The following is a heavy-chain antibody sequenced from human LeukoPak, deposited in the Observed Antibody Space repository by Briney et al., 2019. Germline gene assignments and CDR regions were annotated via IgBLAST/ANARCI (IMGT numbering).Heavy chain of an antibody. V-gene: IGHV3-30*04. J-gene: IGHJ6*04. CDR3: ATSTLAVAGVRYYYYGMDV. D-gene: IGHD6-19*01. Sequence: GRALRLSCAASGFTFSSYAMHGLRQAPGPGLEGVAVLSYGGSNKYSAVSVKGRFTISRDNSKNTLYLQMTSLRAEDTAVYYCATSTLAVAGVRYYYYGMDVWGKGTTVTVSS. CDR1: GFTFSSYA. CDR2: LSYGGSNK.